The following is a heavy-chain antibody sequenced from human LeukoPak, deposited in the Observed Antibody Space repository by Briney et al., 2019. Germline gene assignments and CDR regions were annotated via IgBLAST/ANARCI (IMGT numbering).Heavy chain of an antibody. CDR1: GYTFTGYY. Sequence: ASVKASCKASGYTFTGYYMHWVRQAPGQGLEWMGWMNPNSGNTGYAQKFQGRVTMTRNTSISTAYMELSSLRSGDTAVYYCARGDFFDPWGQGTLVTVSS. J-gene: IGHJ5*02. CDR3: ARGDFFDP. D-gene: IGHD2-21*02. V-gene: IGHV1-8*02. CDR2: MNPNSGNT.